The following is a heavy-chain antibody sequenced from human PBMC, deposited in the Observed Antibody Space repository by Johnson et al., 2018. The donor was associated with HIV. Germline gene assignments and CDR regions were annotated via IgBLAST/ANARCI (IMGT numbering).Heavy chain of an antibody. V-gene: IGHV3-30-3*01. D-gene: IGHD6-19*01. CDR1: GFTFSSYA. J-gene: IGHJ3*02. CDR3: AKAGAVDGPGIDAFDI. Sequence: QVQLVESGGGVVQPGRSLRLSCAASGFTFSSYAMPWVRQAPGQGLEWVAVISYDGSNKYYADSVKGRFTISRDNSKNTLYLQMNSLGAEDTAVYYCAKAGAVDGPGIDAFDIWGQGTMVTVSS. CDR2: ISYDGSNK.